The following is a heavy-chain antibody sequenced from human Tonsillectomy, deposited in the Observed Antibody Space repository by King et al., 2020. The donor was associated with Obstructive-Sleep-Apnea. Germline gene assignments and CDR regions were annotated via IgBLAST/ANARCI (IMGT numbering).Heavy chain of an antibody. CDR1: GGSFSGYY. CDR2: INHSGST. D-gene: IGHD2-2*01. CDR3: ARAKGYCSSTSCYPREFDP. V-gene: IGHV4-34*01. Sequence: VQLQQWGAGLLKPSETLSLTCAVYGGSFSGYYWSWIRQPPGKGLEWIGEINHSGSTNYNPSLKSRVPISVDTSKNQFSLKLSSVTAADTAVYYCARAKGYCSSTSCYPREFDPWGQGTLVTVSS. J-gene: IGHJ5*02.